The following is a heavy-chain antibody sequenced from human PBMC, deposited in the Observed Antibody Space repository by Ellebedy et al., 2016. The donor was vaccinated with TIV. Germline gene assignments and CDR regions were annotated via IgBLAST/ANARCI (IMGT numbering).Heavy chain of an antibody. CDR2: ISHDGITK. CDR1: GLTFTSHA. Sequence: GGSLRLSCAASGLTFTSHAMHWIRQAPGKGLEWVAVISHDGITKLYSNSVKGRFTISRDIYKNTLYLQMGSLSTDDTAVYYCARSDSFDDWGQGALVTVSS. J-gene: IGHJ4*02. V-gene: IGHV3-30*04. CDR3: ARSDSFDD.